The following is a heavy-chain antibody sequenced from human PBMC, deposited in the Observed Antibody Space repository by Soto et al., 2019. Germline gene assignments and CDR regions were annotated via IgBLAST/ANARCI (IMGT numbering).Heavy chain of an antibody. D-gene: IGHD2-2*01. CDR1: GYTFTSYG. J-gene: IGHJ6*02. CDR2: ISAYNGNT. Sequence: ASVKVSCKASGYTFTSYGISWVRQAPGQGLEWMGWISAYNGNTNYAQKLQGRVTMTTDTSTSTAYMELRSLRSDDTAVYYCARFDCSSTSCYLVGGYYYYGMDVWGQGTTVTVSS. V-gene: IGHV1-18*01. CDR3: ARFDCSSTSCYLVGGYYYYGMDV.